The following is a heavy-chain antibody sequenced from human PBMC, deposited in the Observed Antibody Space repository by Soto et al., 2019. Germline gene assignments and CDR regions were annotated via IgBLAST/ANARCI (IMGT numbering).Heavy chain of an antibody. CDR2: IKTDGSET. Sequence: EVQLVESGGGLVQPGGSLRLSCSASGFSFTRYWMTWVRQAPGKGLEWVANIKTDGSETHYLDSVEGRFTISRDNAKNSLDLQMYSLRAEDTAVYYCARLWAPDCTDTFDYWGQGALVTVSS. CDR1: GFSFTRYW. D-gene: IGHD2-8*01. V-gene: IGHV3-7*01. J-gene: IGHJ4*02. CDR3: ARLWAPDCTDTFDY.